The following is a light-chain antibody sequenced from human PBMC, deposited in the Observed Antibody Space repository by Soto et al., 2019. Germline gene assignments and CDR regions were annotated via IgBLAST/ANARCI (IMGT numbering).Light chain of an antibody. Sequence: EIVVTQSPGTLSLSPGERATLSCRASQSVSSSYFAWYQQKPGQAPRLLIYGASSRATGIPDRFSGSGSGTDFTLIISRLEPEDFAVYYCQQYGSSPYTFGQGTKLEIK. CDR3: QQYGSSPYT. CDR2: GAS. V-gene: IGKV3-20*01. J-gene: IGKJ2*01. CDR1: QSVSSSY.